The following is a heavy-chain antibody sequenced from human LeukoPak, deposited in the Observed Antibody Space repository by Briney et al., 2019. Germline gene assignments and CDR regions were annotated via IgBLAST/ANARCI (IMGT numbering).Heavy chain of an antibody. CDR2: IYYSGST. V-gene: IGHV4-30-4*01. D-gene: IGHD6-6*01. CDR3: ARASYSSSWFDP. CDR1: GGSISSGDYY. Sequence: SQTLSLTCTVSGGSISSGDYYWSWIRRPPGKGLEWIGYIYYSGSTYYNPSLKSRVTISVDTSKNQFSLKLSSVTAADTAVYYCARASYSSSWFDPWGQGTLVTVSS. J-gene: IGHJ5*02.